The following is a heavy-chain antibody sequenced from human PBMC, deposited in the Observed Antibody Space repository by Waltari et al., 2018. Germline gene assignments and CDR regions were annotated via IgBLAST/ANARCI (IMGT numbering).Heavy chain of an antibody. CDR3: ARDRGYCGGDCYKNLDS. CDR2: IKKDGSEK. J-gene: IGHJ4*02. D-gene: IGHD2-21*01. CDR1: GSTFSDFW. Sequence: EVQLVESGGGLVQPGGSLRLSCEAFGSTFSDFWMTWVRQAPGKGLEWVANIKKDGSEKYYVDSVKGRFTVSRDNAKNSLYLQMSSLRAEDTAIYYCARDRGYCGGDCYKNLDSWGQGTLVAVSS. V-gene: IGHV3-7*01.